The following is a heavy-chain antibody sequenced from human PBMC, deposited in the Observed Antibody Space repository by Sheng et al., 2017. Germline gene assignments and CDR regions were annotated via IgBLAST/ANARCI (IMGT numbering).Heavy chain of an antibody. CDR1: GYTFTDYY. CDR2: IDPKSGGP. V-gene: IGHV1-2*02. Sequence: QVQLVQSGAEIKKPGASMKVSCRASGYTFTDYYIHWVRQAPGQGLEWMGWIDPKSGGPNYAQKFQGRVTMTGDTSISTAYMELNRLTSDDTAVYYCARDFPCGGGSCLDSWGQGTLVTVSS. CDR3: ARDFPCGGGSCLDS. J-gene: IGHJ4*02. D-gene: IGHD2-15*01.